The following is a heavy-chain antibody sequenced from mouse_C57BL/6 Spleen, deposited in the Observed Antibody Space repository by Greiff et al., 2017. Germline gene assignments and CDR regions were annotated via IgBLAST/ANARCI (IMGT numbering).Heavy chain of an antibody. Sequence: VQLQQSGAELVRPGTSVKMSCKASGYTFTNYWIGWAKQRPGHGLEWIGDIYPGGGYTNYNEKFKGKATLTADKSSSTAYMQFSSLTSEDSAIYYCASCDGSSYGYFDVWGTGTTVTVSS. D-gene: IGHD1-1*01. CDR1: GYTFTNYW. CDR3: ASCDGSSYGYFDV. CDR2: IYPGGGYT. J-gene: IGHJ1*03. V-gene: IGHV1-63*01.